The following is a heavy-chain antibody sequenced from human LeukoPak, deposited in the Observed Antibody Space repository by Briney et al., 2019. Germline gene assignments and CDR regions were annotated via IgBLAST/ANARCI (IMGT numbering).Heavy chain of an antibody. Sequence: GASVKVSCKASEYTFTDYYIHWIRQAPGQGLEWMGRISPNTGGTDHAQEFRDKITITRDTSIRTAYIELSRLISDDTAVYYCARGGRSGYRYFDYWGQGTLVTVSS. D-gene: IGHD5-18*01. V-gene: IGHV1-2*06. CDR2: ISPNTGGT. J-gene: IGHJ4*02. CDR1: EYTFTDYY. CDR3: ARGGRSGYRYFDY.